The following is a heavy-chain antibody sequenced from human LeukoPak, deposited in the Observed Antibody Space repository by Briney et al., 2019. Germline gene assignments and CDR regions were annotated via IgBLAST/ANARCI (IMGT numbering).Heavy chain of an antibody. Sequence: SETLSLTCTVSGGSVSSGSYYWSWIRQPPGKGLEWIGYIHYSGSTNYNPSLKSRVTISVDTSKNQFSLKLSSVTAADTAVYYCARVPGDGYNYPYYFDYWGQGTLVTVSS. D-gene: IGHD5-24*01. CDR2: IHYSGST. CDR1: GGSVSSGSYY. CDR3: ARVPGDGYNYPYYFDY. V-gene: IGHV4-61*01. J-gene: IGHJ4*02.